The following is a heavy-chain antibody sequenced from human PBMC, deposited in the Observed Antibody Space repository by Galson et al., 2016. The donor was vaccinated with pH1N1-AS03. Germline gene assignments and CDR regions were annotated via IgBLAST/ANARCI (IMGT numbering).Heavy chain of an antibody. J-gene: IGHJ6*02. Sequence: SLRLSCAASGFTFSDYYMSWIRQAPGKGLEWISCITSSGGSGPSTYYADSVKGRFTISRDNSKNTLYLQLSSLRAEDTAVYYCARARGGEDAWSQDVWGQGTTVTVSS. CDR2: ITSSGGSGPST. V-gene: IGHV3-11*01. CDR3: ARARGGEDAWSQDV. CDR1: GFTFSDYY. D-gene: IGHD2-21*01.